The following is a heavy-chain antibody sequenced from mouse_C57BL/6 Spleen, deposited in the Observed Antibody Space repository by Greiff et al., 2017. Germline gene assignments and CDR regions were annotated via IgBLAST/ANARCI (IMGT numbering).Heavy chain of an antibody. CDR1: GYAFSSSW. CDR3: ARNFITTVVGSY. J-gene: IGHJ2*01. V-gene: IGHV1-82*01. D-gene: IGHD1-1*01. CDR2: IYPGAGDT. Sequence: VLLVESGPELVKPGASVKLSCKASGYAFSSSWMNWVKQRPGQGLEWIGRIYPGAGDTNYNGQFKDKATLTAAKSSSTAYMQLSSLTSEDSAVYYCARNFITTVVGSYWGQGTTLTVSS.